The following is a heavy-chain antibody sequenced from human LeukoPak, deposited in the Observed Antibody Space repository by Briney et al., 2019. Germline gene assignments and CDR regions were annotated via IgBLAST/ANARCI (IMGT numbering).Heavy chain of an antibody. D-gene: IGHD6-19*01. CDR1: GFTFNNYL. Sequence: GRSLRLSCAASGFTFNNYLMHWVRQAPGKGLDWVAVLLEDGTNQYYADSVKGRFTISRDDSKNTLFLQMNSLRSEDTAMYYCARVQGGGYRTADYWGQGTLVTVSS. CDR2: LLEDGTNQ. V-gene: IGHV3-30*04. CDR3: ARVQGGGYRTADY. J-gene: IGHJ4*02.